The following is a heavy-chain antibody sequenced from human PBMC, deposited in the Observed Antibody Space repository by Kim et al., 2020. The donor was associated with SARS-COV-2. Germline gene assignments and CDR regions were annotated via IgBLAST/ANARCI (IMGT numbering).Heavy chain of an antibody. CDR1: GFIFDDYA. Sequence: GGSLRLSCAASGFIFDDYAMHWVRQAPGKGLEWVSGISWNSGSIGYADSVKGRFTISRDNAKNSLYLQMNSLRPEDTALYYCAKDKSSTWNSYNWFDPWG. D-gene: IGHD1-7*01. CDR2: ISWNSGSI. J-gene: IGHJ5*02. CDR3: AKDKSSTWNSYNWFDP. V-gene: IGHV3-9*01.